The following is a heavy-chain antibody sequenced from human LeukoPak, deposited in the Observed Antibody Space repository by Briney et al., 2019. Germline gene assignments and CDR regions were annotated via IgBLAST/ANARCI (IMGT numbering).Heavy chain of an antibody. Sequence: GGSLRLSCAASGFTVSSTYMNWVRQARGKGLEGVSVIYSGGTTYYSDSVKGRVTISRDSSKNTLSLQMNSLRAEDTGVYYCARAKQSGYPGDFDHWGQGTLVTVSS. D-gene: IGHD5-12*01. CDR1: GFTVSSTY. V-gene: IGHV3-66*01. CDR2: IYSGGTT. J-gene: IGHJ4*02. CDR3: ARAKQSGYPGDFDH.